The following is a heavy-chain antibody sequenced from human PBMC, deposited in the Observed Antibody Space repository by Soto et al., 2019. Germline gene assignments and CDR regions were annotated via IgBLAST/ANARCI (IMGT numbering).Heavy chain of an antibody. Sequence: SETLSLTCAVYGGSFSGYYWSWIRQPPGKGLEWIGEINPSDSYTNYSPSFQGHVTISTDKSISTAYLQWSSLKASDTAMYYCARHAPRIAAAGVVDYYYYGMDVWGQGTTVTVSS. J-gene: IGHJ6*02. D-gene: IGHD6-13*01. CDR1: GGSFSGYY. CDR3: ARHAPRIAAAGVVDYYYYGMDV. V-gene: IGHV4-34*01. CDR2: INPSDSYT.